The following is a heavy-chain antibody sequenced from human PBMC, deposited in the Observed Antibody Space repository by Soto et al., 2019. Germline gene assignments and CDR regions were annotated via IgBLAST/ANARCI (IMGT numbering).Heavy chain of an antibody. J-gene: IGHJ4*02. D-gene: IGHD6-19*01. Sequence: EVPLLESGGGLVQPGGSLRLSCAASGFTFSSYTMSWVRQAPGKGLEWVSGISGSGGSTYYADSVKGRFTTSRDNSKSTLYLQMNSLRAEDTAVYYCAKDLTGYSSFFGVWGQGTLVTVSS. CDR2: ISGSGGST. CDR1: GFTFSSYT. V-gene: IGHV3-23*01. CDR3: AKDLTGYSSFFGV.